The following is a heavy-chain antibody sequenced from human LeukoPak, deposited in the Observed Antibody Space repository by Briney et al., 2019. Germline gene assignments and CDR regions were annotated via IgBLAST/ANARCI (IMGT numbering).Heavy chain of an antibody. Sequence: ASVKVSCKASGYTFTSYGISWVRQAPGQGLEWMGWISAYNGNTNYAQNLQGRVTMTTDISTSTAYMELRSLRSDDTAVYYCARVSIPSAMVRGVFDAFDIWGQGTMVTVSS. CDR3: ARVSIPSAMVRGVFDAFDI. V-gene: IGHV1-18*01. D-gene: IGHD3-10*01. CDR2: ISAYNGNT. CDR1: GYTFTSYG. J-gene: IGHJ3*02.